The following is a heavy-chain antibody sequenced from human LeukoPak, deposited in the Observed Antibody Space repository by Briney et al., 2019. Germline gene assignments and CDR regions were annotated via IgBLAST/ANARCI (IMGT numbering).Heavy chain of an antibody. CDR1: GFTVSSNY. J-gene: IGHJ3*02. V-gene: IGHV3-53*01. D-gene: IGHD3-10*01. Sequence: GGSLRLSCAASGFTVSSNYMSWVRQAPGKGLEWVSVIYSGGSTYYADSVKGRFTISRDNSKNTLYLQMNSLRAEDTAVYYCARAGRYYRGAFDIRGQGTMVTVSS. CDR3: ARAGRYYRGAFDI. CDR2: IYSGGST.